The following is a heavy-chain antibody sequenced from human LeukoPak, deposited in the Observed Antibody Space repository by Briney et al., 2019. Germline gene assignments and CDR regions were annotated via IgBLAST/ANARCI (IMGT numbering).Heavy chain of an antibody. CDR3: AREPVNLRYDFWSGYYTADFDY. CDR2: IIPILGIA. V-gene: IGHV1-69*04. CDR1: GGTFSSYT. Sequence: SVKVSCKASGGTFSSYTISWARQAPGQGLEWMGRIIPILGIANYAQKFQGRVTITADKSTSTAYMELSSLRSEDTAVYYCAREPVNLRYDFWSGYYTADFDYWGQGTLVTVSS. J-gene: IGHJ4*02. D-gene: IGHD3-3*01.